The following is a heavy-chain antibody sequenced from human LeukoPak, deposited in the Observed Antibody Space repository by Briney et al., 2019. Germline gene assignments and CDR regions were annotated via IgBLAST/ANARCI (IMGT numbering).Heavy chain of an antibody. J-gene: IGHJ4*02. CDR3: AKAYCSSTSCYEYFDY. V-gene: IGHV3-66*01. Sequence: GGSLRLSCAASGFTVSSNYVSWVRQAPGKGLEWVSIIYSGGTTYYTDSVKGRFTISKDNSKNTLYLQMNSLRAEDTAVYYCAKAYCSSTSCYEYFDYWGQGTLVTVSS. CDR1: GFTVSSNY. CDR2: IYSGGTT. D-gene: IGHD2-2*01.